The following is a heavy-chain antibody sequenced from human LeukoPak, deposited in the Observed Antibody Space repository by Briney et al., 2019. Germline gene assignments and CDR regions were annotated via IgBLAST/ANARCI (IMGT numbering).Heavy chain of an antibody. J-gene: IGHJ4*02. Sequence: GGSLRLSCAASGFTFSSYGMHWVRQAPGKGLEWVAVISYDGSNKYYADSVKGRFTISRDNSKNTLYLQMSSLRAEDTAVYYCIFGSIYWGQGTLVTVSS. CDR3: IFGSIY. CDR2: ISYDGSNK. D-gene: IGHD3-10*01. CDR1: GFTFSSYG. V-gene: IGHV3-30*03.